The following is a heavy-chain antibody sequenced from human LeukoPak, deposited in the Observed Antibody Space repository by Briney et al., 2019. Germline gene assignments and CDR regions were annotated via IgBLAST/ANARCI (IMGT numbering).Heavy chain of an antibody. J-gene: IGHJ3*02. Sequence: SQTLSLTCAISGDSVSSNSAAWNWIRQSPSTGLEWLGRTYYRSKWYNDYAGSVKSRITINPDTSKNQFSLQVNSVTPEDTAVYYCARGGQGDGYSADEAFDIWGQGTKVTVSS. D-gene: IGHD5-24*01. CDR1: GDSVSSNSAA. CDR2: TYYRSKWYN. CDR3: ARGGQGDGYSADEAFDI. V-gene: IGHV6-1*01.